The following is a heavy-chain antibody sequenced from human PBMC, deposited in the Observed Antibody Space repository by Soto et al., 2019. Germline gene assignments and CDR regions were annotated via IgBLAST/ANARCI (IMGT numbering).Heavy chain of an antibody. V-gene: IGHV4-4*02. CDR2: IYHSGST. J-gene: IGHJ4*02. Sequence: QVQLQESGPGLVKPSGTLSLTCAVSGGSISSSNWWSWVRQPPGKGLEWIGKIYHSGSTNYNPSLKSRVTIAVDKSKNQFSLKLSSVTAADTAVYYCARVYMVRGTIIRYFDYWGQGTLVTVSS. D-gene: IGHD3-10*01. CDR1: GGSISSSNW. CDR3: ARVYMVRGTIIRYFDY.